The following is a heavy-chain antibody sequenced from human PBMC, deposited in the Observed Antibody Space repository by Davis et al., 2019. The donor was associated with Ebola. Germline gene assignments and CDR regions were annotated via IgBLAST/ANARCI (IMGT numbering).Heavy chain of an antibody. CDR3: ARDLGSAMGY. Sequence: ASVKVSCKASGYTFTSYYMHWVRQAPGQGLEWMGIINPSGGSTSYAQKFQGRVTMTRDTSTSTAYMELSRLRSDDTAVYYCARDLGSAMGYWGQGTLVTVSS. D-gene: IGHD2-2*01. V-gene: IGHV1-46*01. CDR1: GYTFTSYY. J-gene: IGHJ4*02. CDR2: INPSGGST.